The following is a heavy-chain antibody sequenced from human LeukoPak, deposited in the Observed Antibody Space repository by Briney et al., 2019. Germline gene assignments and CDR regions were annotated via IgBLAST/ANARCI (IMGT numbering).Heavy chain of an antibody. D-gene: IGHD3-22*01. CDR2: ISSSSSYI. CDR1: GFTFSSYS. V-gene: IGHV3-21*01. Sequence: GGSLRLSYAASGFTFSSYSMIWVPQAPGKGLEGVSSISSSSSYIYYADSVKGRFTISRDNAKNSLYLQMNSLRAEHTAVYYCARDTPYDSSGYYIDFDYWGQETLVTVSS. J-gene: IGHJ4*02. CDR3: ARDTPYDSSGYYIDFDY.